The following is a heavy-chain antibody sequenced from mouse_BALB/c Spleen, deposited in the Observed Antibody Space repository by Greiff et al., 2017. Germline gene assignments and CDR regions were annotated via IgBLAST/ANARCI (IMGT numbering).Heavy chain of an antibody. CDR1: GFTFTDYY. J-gene: IGHJ1*01. CDR3: ARDMGGYFDV. CDR2: IRNKANGYTT. Sequence: EVMLVESGGGLVQPGGSLRLSCATSGFTFTDYYMSWVRQPPGKALEWLGFIRNKANGYTTEYSASVKGRFTISRDNSQSILYLQMNTLRAEDSATYYWARDMGGYFDVWGAGTTVTVSS. V-gene: IGHV7-3*02.